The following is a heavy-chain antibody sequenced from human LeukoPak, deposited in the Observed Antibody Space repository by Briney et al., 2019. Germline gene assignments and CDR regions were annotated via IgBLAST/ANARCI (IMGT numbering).Heavy chain of an antibody. J-gene: IGHJ4*02. Sequence: ASVKVSCKASGYNVFSYGFSWVRQAPGQGLEWMGWIGAYNGHTNYAQNFQGRVTMTTDTSTRTAYMELRSLRSDDTAVYYCARGYVVVPLDFWGQGTLVTVSS. V-gene: IGHV1-18*01. CDR3: ARGYVVVPLDF. CDR2: IGAYNGHT. CDR1: GYNVFSYG. D-gene: IGHD3-9*01.